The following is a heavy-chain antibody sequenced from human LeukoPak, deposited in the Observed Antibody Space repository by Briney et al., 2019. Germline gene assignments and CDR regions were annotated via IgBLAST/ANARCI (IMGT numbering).Heavy chain of an antibody. J-gene: IGHJ4*02. CDR1: GGSNSNFNW. CDR2: IYHNGIT. CDR3: ARELATINGPYFES. D-gene: IGHD5-24*01. V-gene: IGHV4-4*02. Sequence: SETLSLTCSVSGGSNSNFNWWNWVRQSPGKGLEWVGQIYHNGITNYNPSLKSRLTISVDKSRNLFSLNLTSVTAADTAVYFCARELATINGPYFESWGQGTLVTVSS.